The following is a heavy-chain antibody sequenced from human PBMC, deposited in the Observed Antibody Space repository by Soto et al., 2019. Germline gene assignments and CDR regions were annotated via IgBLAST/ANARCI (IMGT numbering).Heavy chain of an antibody. CDR3: ARGAVVVPAAMPHHFDY. CDR1: GFTFSDYY. Sequence: PGGALRLSCAASGFTFSDYYLSWSREAPGKGLEWVSYISSSSSYTNYADSVKGRFTISRDTAKNSLYLQMNSLRAEDTAVYYCARGAVVVPAAMPHHFDYWGQGT. V-gene: IGHV3-11*05. D-gene: IGHD2-2*01. CDR2: ISSSSSYT. J-gene: IGHJ4*02.